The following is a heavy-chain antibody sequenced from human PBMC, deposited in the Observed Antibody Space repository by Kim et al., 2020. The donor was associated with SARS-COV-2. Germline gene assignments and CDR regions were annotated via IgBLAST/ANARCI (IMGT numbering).Heavy chain of an antibody. CDR2: IGTSGIAM. CDR1: GFTFSSYT. J-gene: IGHJ6*02. Sequence: GGSLRLSCAGSGFTFSSYTMNWVRQAPGKGLDWVASIGTSGIAMFYGDSVKGRFTISRDNAKNSLYLQMNSLRPEDTAVYYCARHLSGSFYYGMDVWGQGTTVTVSS. D-gene: IGHD1-26*01. V-gene: IGHV3-21*06. CDR3: ARHLSGSFYYGMDV.